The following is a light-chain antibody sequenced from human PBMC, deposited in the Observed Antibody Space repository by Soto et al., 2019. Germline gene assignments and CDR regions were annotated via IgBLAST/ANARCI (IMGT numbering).Light chain of an antibody. CDR3: QHYNNYPWT. Sequence: DIQMTQSPSAMAASIGDRVTITLLASQGISNYLVWFQQKPGKVPKRLIYAASSLQSGVPSRFSGSGSGTEFTLSISSLQPDDFATYYCQHYNNYPWTFGQGTKVDIK. CDR1: QGISNY. CDR2: AAS. V-gene: IGKV1-17*03. J-gene: IGKJ1*01.